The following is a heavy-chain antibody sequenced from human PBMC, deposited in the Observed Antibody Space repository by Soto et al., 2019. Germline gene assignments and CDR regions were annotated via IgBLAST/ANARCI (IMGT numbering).Heavy chain of an antibody. CDR3: ARGDFWNGINWFDP. J-gene: IGHJ5*02. D-gene: IGHD3-3*01. CDR2: IIPIFGTA. V-gene: IGHV1-69*01. Sequence: QVQLVQSGAEVKKPGSSVKVSCKASGGTFSSYAISWVRQAPGQGLEWMGGIIPIFGTANYAQKFQGRVTITADESTSKADMELSSLSSKDTAVYYCARGDFWNGINWFDPWGQGTLVTVT. CDR1: GGTFSSYA.